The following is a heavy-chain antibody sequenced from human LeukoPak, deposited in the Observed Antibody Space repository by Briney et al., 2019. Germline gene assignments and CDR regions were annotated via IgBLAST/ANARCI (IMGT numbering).Heavy chain of an antibody. CDR1: GFTFSNYW. CDR3: TRVGYIDEGIDY. Sequence: GGSLRLSCAASGFTFSNYWMNWVRQAPGKGLEWVANIKQDGSKKSYVDSVKGRFTISRDNAKNSLYLQMNSLRAEDTAIYYCTRVGYIDEGIDYWGRGTLVTVSS. V-gene: IGHV3-7*04. D-gene: IGHD5-24*01. J-gene: IGHJ4*02. CDR2: IKQDGSKK.